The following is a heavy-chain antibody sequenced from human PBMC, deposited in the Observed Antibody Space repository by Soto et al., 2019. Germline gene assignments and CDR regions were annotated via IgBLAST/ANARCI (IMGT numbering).Heavy chain of an antibody. D-gene: IGHD3-10*01. CDR3: ARGRYYYGSGSYYSGPLGY. CDR1: GGTFSSYA. J-gene: IGHJ4*02. CDR2: IIPIFGTA. Sequence: QVQLVQSGAEVKKPGSSVKVSCKASGGTFSSYAISWVRQAPGQGLEWMGGIIPIFGTANYAQKFQGRVTITADESTSTAYMELSSLSSEDTAVYYCARGRYYYGSGSYYSGPLGYWGQGTLVTVSS. V-gene: IGHV1-69*12.